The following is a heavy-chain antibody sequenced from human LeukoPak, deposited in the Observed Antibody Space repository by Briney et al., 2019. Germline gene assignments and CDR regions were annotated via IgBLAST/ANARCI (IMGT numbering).Heavy chain of an antibody. CDR1: GFTFSSYW. Sequence: PGGSLRLSCAASGFTFSSYWMSWVRQAPGKGLEWVANIKQDGSEKYYVDSVKGRFTISRDNAKNSVYLQMNSLRAEDTAVYYCARERNMDSDSSGHESYDIWGQGTMVTVSS. J-gene: IGHJ3*02. CDR3: ARERNMDSDSSGHESYDI. CDR2: IKQDGSEK. V-gene: IGHV3-7*01. D-gene: IGHD3-22*01.